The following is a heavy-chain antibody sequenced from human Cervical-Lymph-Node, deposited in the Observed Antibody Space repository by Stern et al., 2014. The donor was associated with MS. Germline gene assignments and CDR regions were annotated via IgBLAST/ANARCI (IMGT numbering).Heavy chain of an antibody. Sequence: DQLVQSGPEVKRPGESLKISCQASGYTFTSYWIGWVRQMPGKGLEWIAIIFPGGSDIRYSPSFQGQVTISADKSSSTAYLQWNNLKASATAIYYCARQRYFDYWGQGTLVTVSS. V-gene: IGHV5-51*01. CDR1: GYTFTSYW. J-gene: IGHJ4*02. CDR2: IFPGGSDI. CDR3: ARQRYFDY.